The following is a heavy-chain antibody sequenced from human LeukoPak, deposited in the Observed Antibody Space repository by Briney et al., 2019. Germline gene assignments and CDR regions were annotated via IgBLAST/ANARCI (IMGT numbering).Heavy chain of an antibody. Sequence: PGRSLRLSCAASGFTFSNYYMSWVRQAPGKGPEWVANIKHDGSEKYYVDSVKGRFTISRDNADNSLYLQMSSLRAEDTAVYYCARSSCGGDCYLGFDYWGQGTLVTVSS. V-gene: IGHV3-7*01. J-gene: IGHJ4*02. CDR3: ARSSCGGDCYLGFDY. D-gene: IGHD2-21*02. CDR2: IKHDGSEK. CDR1: GFTFSNYY.